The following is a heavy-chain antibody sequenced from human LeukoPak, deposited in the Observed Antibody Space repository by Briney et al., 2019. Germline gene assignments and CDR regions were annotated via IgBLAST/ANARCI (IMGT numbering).Heavy chain of an antibody. CDR2: ISTQSGNT. Sequence: ASVKVSCEASGYTLTSYGINWMRQAPGQGLEWRGWISTQSGNTNYAQKVQGRLTLTTDRSTNTAYMELSSLRSEGTAVYYCARYYSDSTHSRGFDYWGQGTLVTVSS. CDR3: ARYYSDSTHSRGFDY. D-gene: IGHD3-10*01. V-gene: IGHV1-18*01. CDR1: GYTLTSYG. J-gene: IGHJ4*02.